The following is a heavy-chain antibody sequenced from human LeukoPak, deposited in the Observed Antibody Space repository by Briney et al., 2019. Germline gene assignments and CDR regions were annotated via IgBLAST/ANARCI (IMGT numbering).Heavy chain of an antibody. J-gene: IGHJ5*02. CDR3: AKTREHDLDDL. V-gene: IGHV1-18*04. CDR2: ISPHNGQT. Sequence: ASVKVSWKASGYIFTFYGITWVRQAPGQGLEWLGWISPHNGQTLYAHEVQDRVIMTTDASTTTAYMELRSLRSDDTAVYYCAKTREHDLDDLWGQGTLVTVSS. CDR1: GYIFTFYG. D-gene: IGHD1-26*01.